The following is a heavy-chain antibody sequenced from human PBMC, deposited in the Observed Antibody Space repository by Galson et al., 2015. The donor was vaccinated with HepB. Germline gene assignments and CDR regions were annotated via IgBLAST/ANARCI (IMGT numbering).Heavy chain of an antibody. J-gene: IGHJ3*02. D-gene: IGHD1-26*01. CDR3: ARVRGVGAKDAFDI. Sequence: SLRLSCAASGFTFSSYGMHWVRQAPGKGLEWVAVIWYDGSNKYYADSVKGRFTISRDNSKNTLYLQMNSLRAEDTAVYYCARVRGVGAKDAFDIWGQGTMVTVSS. V-gene: IGHV3-33*01. CDR1: GFTFSSYG. CDR2: IWYDGSNK.